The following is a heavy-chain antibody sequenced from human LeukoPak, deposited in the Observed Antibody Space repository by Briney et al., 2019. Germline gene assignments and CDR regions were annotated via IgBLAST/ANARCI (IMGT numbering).Heavy chain of an antibody. D-gene: IGHD6-6*01. CDR2: IYYSGST. J-gene: IGHJ6*03. CDR3: ARDHIVRQLATGYYYYYYMDV. CDR1: GGSVSSGRYY. V-gene: IGHV4-61*01. Sequence: SETLSLTCTVSGGSVSSGRYYWSWIRQPPGKGLEWLGYIYYSGSTNYNPSLKSRVTISVDTSKNQFSLKLSSVTAADTTVYYCARDHIVRQLATGYYYYYYMDVWGKGTTVTVSS.